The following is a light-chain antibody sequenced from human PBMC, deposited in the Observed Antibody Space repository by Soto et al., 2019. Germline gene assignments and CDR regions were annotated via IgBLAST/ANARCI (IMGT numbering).Light chain of an antibody. Sequence: DVQMTQSPSSLSASVGDRVTITCRASQGISNSLAWYQQRPGRVPKLLIYGASNLQSEVPSRFSGSGSGTDFTLTISSLKAEDVATYCWQRCDSADRTFGQRGKVDI. V-gene: IGKV1-27*01. CDR1: QGISNS. CDR3: QRCDSADRT. CDR2: GAS. J-gene: IGKJ1*01.